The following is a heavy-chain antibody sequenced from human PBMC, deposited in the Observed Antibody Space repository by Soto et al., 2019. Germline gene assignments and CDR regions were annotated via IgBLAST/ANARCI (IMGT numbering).Heavy chain of an antibody. CDR2: IGTAGDT. J-gene: IGHJ4*02. V-gene: IGHV3-13*01. CDR3: ARDRGGAGFDY. CDR1: GFTFSSYD. Sequence: HPGGSLRLSCAASGFTFSSYDMHWVRQATGKGLEWVSAIGTAGDTYYPGSVKGRFTISRENAKNSLYLQMNSLRAGDTAVYYCARDRGGAGFDYWGPGTLVTVSS. D-gene: IGHD3-10*01.